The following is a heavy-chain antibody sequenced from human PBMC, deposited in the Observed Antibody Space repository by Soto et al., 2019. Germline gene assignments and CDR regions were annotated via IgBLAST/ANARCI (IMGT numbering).Heavy chain of an antibody. Sequence: PSETLSLTCAVYGGSFSGYYWSWIRQPPGKGLEWIGEINHSGSTNYNPSLKSRVTISVDTSKNQFSLKLSSVTAADTAVYYCARELLSFPFDLWGQGTLVTVSS. CDR1: GGSFSGYY. CDR2: INHSGST. J-gene: IGHJ4*02. D-gene: IGHD2-2*01. V-gene: IGHV4-34*01. CDR3: ARELLSFPFDL.